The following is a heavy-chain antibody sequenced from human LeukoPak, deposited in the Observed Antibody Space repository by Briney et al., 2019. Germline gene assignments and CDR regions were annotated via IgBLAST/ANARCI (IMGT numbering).Heavy chain of an antibody. D-gene: IGHD6-13*01. CDR3: ARATDSSWYSGGYYMDV. CDR2: IIPVFGTA. Sequence: SVKVSCKASGGTFSSYAISWVRQAPGQGLEWMGGIIPVFGTANYAQKFQGRVTITADESTSTAYMELSSLRSEDTAMYYCARATDSSWYSGGYYMDVWGKGTTVTVSS. V-gene: IGHV1-69*13. CDR1: GGTFSSYA. J-gene: IGHJ6*03.